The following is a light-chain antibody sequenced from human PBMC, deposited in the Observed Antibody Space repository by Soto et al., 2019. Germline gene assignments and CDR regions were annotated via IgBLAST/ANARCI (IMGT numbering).Light chain of an antibody. CDR2: GAS. V-gene: IGKV3-15*01. J-gene: IGKJ1*01. CDR1: KSIRTW. CDR3: QQYNNWPPWT. Sequence: MTQSPSTLSASVGDRVSITCLASKSIRTWLAWYQQKPGQAPRLLIYGASTRATGIPPRFSGSGSGTEFTLTISSLQPEDFAVYYCQQYNNWPPWTFGQGTKVDIK.